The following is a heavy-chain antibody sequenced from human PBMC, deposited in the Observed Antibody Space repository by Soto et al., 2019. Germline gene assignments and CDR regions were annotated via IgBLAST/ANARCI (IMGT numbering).Heavy chain of an antibody. CDR1: GGSISSGGYY. D-gene: IGHD1-26*01. Sequence: QVQLQESGPGLVKPSQTLSLTCTVSGGSISSGGYYWSWIRQHPGKGLEWIGYIYYSGSTYYNPSRKSRVTITVDTSKNQFSLKLSSVTAADTAAYYCARDRSGRYAGYFDYWGQGTLVTVSS. V-gene: IGHV4-31*03. CDR3: ARDRSGRYAGYFDY. CDR2: IYYSGST. J-gene: IGHJ4*02.